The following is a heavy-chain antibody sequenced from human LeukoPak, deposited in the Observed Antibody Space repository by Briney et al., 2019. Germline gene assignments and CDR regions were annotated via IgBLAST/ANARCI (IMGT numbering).Heavy chain of an antibody. CDR2: ISYDGINR. V-gene: IGHV3-30*01. J-gene: IGHJ4*02. CDR1: GFTFSSYA. D-gene: IGHD6-13*01. CDR3: ARRRIPDRAAAALAY. Sequence: GGSLRLSRAASGFTFSSYAMHWVRQAPGKGLEWVAVISYDGINRYYADSVKGRFTISRSNSENTLYLQMNSLRPEDTAVYFCARRRIPDRAAAALAYWGQGTLVTVSS.